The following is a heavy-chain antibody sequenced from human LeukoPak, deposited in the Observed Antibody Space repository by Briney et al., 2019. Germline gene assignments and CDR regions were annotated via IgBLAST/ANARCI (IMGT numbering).Heavy chain of an antibody. V-gene: IGHV4-61*02. D-gene: IGHD3-22*01. Sequence: TLSLTCTVSGGSISSGSYYWSWIRQPAGKGLEWIGRIYTSGSTNYNPSLKSRVTISVDTSKNQFSLKLSSVTAADTAVYYCAREAKSYYYDSSGYYSEALYFDYWGQGTLVTVSS. CDR2: IYTSGST. CDR1: GGSISSGSYY. J-gene: IGHJ4*02. CDR3: AREAKSYYYDSSGYYSEALYFDY.